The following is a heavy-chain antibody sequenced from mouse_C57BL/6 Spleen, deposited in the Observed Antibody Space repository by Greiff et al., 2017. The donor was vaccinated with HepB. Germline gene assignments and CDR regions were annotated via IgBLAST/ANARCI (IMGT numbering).Heavy chain of an antibody. CDR1: GYAFSSSW. CDR2: IYPGDGDT. CDR3: ARSHYDYDVGYAMDY. D-gene: IGHD2-4*01. V-gene: IGHV1-82*01. Sequence: VQLQQSGPELVKPGASVKISCKASGYAFSSSWMNWVKQRPGKGLEWIGRIYPGDGDTNYNGKFKGKATLTADKTSSTAYMQLSSLTSEDSAVYFCARSHYDYDVGYAMDYWGQGTSVTVSS. J-gene: IGHJ4*01.